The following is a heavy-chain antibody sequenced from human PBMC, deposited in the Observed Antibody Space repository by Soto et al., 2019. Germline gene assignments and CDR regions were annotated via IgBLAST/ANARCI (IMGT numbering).Heavy chain of an antibody. J-gene: IGHJ5*02. CDR1: GYTFTRYT. CDR2: INPDNGNT. Sequence: ASVKVSCKASGYTFTRYTMNWVRQAPEQRLEWMGWINPDNGNTKSSQKFQDRVIIARDTSASTAYMDLSSLRSEDTAVYYCARGIATGQLDPWGQGTRVTVSP. CDR3: ARGIATGQLDP. D-gene: IGHD2-15*01. V-gene: IGHV1-3*01.